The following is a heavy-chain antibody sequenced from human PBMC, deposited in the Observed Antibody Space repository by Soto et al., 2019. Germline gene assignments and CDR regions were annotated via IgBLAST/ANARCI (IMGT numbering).Heavy chain of an antibody. CDR3: ASAKGGSYYFDY. CDR1: GFNFSSYW. V-gene: IGHV3-7*01. D-gene: IGHD1-26*01. CDR2: IKQDGSEK. Sequence: PGGSLRLSCAASGFNFSSYWMSWVRQAPGKGLEWVANIKQDGSEKYYVDSVKGRFTISRDNAKNSLYLQMNSLRAEDTAVYYCASAKGGSYYFDYWGQGTLVTVSS. J-gene: IGHJ4*02.